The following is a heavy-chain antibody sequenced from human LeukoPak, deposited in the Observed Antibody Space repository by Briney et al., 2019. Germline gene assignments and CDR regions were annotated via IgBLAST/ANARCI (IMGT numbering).Heavy chain of an antibody. D-gene: IGHD5-18*01. V-gene: IGHV4-59*01. CDR1: GGSISSYY. Sequence: SETLSLTCTVSGGSISSYYWSWIRQPPGKGLEWIGYIYYSGSTNYNPSLKSRVTISVDTSKNQFSLKLSSVTAADTAVYYCARVGPGYSYVVDNWFDPWGQGTLVTVSS. CDR3: ARVGPGYSYVVDNWFDP. CDR2: IYYSGST. J-gene: IGHJ5*02.